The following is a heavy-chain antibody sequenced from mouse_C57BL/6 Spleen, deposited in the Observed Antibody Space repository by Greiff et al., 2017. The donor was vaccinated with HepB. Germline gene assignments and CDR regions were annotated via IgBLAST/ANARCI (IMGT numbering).Heavy chain of an antibody. D-gene: IGHD4-1*01. J-gene: IGHJ3*01. V-gene: IGHV5-17*01. CDR1: GFTFSDYG. CDR3: ARLGSWFAY. CDR2: ISSGSSTI. Sequence: EVKLVESGGGLVKPGGSLKLSCAASGFTFSDYGMHWVRQVPEKGLEWVAYISSGSSTIYYADTVKGRFTISRDNSKNTLFLQMTSLRSEDTAMYYCARLGSWFAYWGQGTLVTVSA.